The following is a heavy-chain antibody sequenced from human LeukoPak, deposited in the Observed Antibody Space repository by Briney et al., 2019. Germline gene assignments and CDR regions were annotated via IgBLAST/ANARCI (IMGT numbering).Heavy chain of an antibody. D-gene: IGHD6-19*01. Sequence: GGSLRLSCAASGFTFSSYSMNWVRQAPGKGLEWVSSISSSSSYIYYADSVKGRFTISRDNSKNTLYLQMNSLRAEDTAVYYCAKEKGSGWSGFDYWGQGTLVTVSS. CDR2: ISSSSSYI. J-gene: IGHJ4*02. CDR3: AKEKGSGWSGFDY. V-gene: IGHV3-21*04. CDR1: GFTFSSYS.